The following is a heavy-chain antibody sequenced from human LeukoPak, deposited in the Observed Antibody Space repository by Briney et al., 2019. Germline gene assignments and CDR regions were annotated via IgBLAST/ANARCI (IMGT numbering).Heavy chain of an antibody. V-gene: IGHV1-2*02. CDR2: INPNSGDT. D-gene: IGHD2-2*01. CDR3: ARANFLYCSSTTCLFDY. J-gene: IGHJ4*02. Sequence: ASVKVSCTASGYTFTDYYMHWVRQAPGQGFEWMGWINPNSGDTNNAQKFQGRVTVTRDTSISTAHMELSRLRSGDTAVYYCARANFLYCSSTTCLFDYWGQGTLVIVSS. CDR1: GYTFTDYY.